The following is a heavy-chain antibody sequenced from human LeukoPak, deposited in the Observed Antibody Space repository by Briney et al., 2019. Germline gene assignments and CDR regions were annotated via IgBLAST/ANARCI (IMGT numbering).Heavy chain of an antibody. J-gene: IGHJ4*02. CDR1: GYTFTSYY. CDR2: INPSGGST. CDR3: ARGGSSWTGDY. D-gene: IGHD6-13*01. V-gene: IGHV1-46*01. Sequence: ASVKVSCKASGYTFTSYYMHWVRQAPGQGLEWMGIINPSGGSTSYAQKFQSRVTMTRDTPTSTVYMEPSSLRSEDTAVYYCARGGSSWTGDYWGQGTLVTVSS.